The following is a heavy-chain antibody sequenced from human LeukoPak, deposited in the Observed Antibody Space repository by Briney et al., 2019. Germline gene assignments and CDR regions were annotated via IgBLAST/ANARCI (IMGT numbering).Heavy chain of an antibody. V-gene: IGHV3-23*01. J-gene: IGHJ5*02. D-gene: IGHD2-2*01. CDR1: GFAFSSDA. CDR3: AKIPDIVAVPAAMPSPGWFDP. Sequence: GSLRLSSAASGFAFSSDAMSWVRQAPGKGREWVSAIIDSGGSTNYTDSVKGRVTISRDKSKNTLYLQMNSLRAEDTAVYYCAKIPDIVAVPAAMPSPGWFDPWGQGTRVTVSS. CDR2: IIDSGGST.